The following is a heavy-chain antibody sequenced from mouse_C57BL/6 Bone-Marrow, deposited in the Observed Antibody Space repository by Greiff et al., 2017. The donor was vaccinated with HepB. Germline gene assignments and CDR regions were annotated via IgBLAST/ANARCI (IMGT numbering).Heavy chain of an antibody. D-gene: IGHD1-1*01. CDR3: TRGWFYYGSSYLAY. CDR1: GYTFTDYE. Sequence: QVQLQQSGAELVRPGASVTLSCKASGYTFTDYEMHWVKQTPVHGLEWIGAIDPETGGTAYNQKFKGKAILTADKSSRTAYMELRSLTSEDSAVYYCTRGWFYYGSSYLAYWGQGTLVTVSA. CDR2: IDPETGGT. V-gene: IGHV1-15*01. J-gene: IGHJ3*01.